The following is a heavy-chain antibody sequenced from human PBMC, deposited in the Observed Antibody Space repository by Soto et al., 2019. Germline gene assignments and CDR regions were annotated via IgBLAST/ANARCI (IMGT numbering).Heavy chain of an antibody. CDR2: ISSGGGGT. CDR3: AKDSATTRSYFDY. Sequence: EVQLLESGGGLVQVGGSLRLSCAASGFTFSNHAMSWVRLAPGKGLQWVAGISSGGGGTYYADSVKGRFTIPRDNSKNTLFLQMNSLRAEDTAVYYCAKDSATTRSYFDYWGQRTLVTVSS. J-gene: IGHJ4*02. CDR1: GFTFSNHA. D-gene: IGHD5-12*01. V-gene: IGHV3-23*01.